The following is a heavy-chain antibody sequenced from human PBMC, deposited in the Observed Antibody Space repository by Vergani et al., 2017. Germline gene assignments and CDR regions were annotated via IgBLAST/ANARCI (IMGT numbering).Heavy chain of an antibody. CDR3: AREPDSSSRGGGYDAFDI. J-gene: IGHJ3*02. V-gene: IGHV4-59*12. CDR2: IYYSGST. CDR1: GGSISSYY. D-gene: IGHD6-6*01. Sequence: QVQLQESGPGLVKPSETLSLTCTVPGGSISSYYWSWIRQRPGKGLEWIGYIYYSGSTNYNPSLKSRVTITVDTSKNQFSLKLSSVTAADTAVYYCAREPDSSSRGGGYDAFDIWGQGTMVTVSS.